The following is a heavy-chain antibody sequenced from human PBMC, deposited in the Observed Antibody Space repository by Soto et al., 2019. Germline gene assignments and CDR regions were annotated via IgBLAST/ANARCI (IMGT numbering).Heavy chain of an antibody. CDR2: ISYDGSNK. J-gene: IGHJ4*02. V-gene: IGHV3-30*18. CDR1: GFTFSSYG. CDR3: AKGDRDGYTIDY. Sequence: QVQLVESGGGVVQPGRSLRLSCAASGFTFSSYGMHWFRQAPGKGLEWVAVISYDGSNKYYADSVKGRFTISRDNSKNTLDLQMNSLRAEDTAVYYCAKGDRDGYTIDYWGQGTLVTVSS. D-gene: IGHD5-12*01.